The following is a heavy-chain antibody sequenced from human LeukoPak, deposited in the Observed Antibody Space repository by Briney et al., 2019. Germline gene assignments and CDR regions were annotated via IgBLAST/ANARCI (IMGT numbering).Heavy chain of an antibody. CDR2: IYTSVST. CDR3: ARHTLWFGESPGWFDP. D-gene: IGHD3-10*01. J-gene: IGHJ5*02. Sequence: SETLSLTCTVSGDSISSYYWSWIRQPAGKGLEWIGRIYTSVSTKYNPSLKSRVTMSVDTSTNQFSLKLSSVTAADTAVYYCARHTLWFGESPGWFDPWGQGTLVTVSS. V-gene: IGHV4-4*07. CDR1: GDSISSYY.